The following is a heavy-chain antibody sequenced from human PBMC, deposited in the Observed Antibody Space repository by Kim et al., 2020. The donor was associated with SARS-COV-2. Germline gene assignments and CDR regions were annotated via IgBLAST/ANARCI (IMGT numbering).Heavy chain of an antibody. D-gene: IGHD4-17*01. CDR1: GFTFSNFG. CDR3: ASGRDGDYAYFDN. CDR2: ISYDGSNI. J-gene: IGHJ4*02. V-gene: IGHV3-33*05. Sequence: GGSLRLSCSASGFTFSNFGMHWVRQAPGKGLEWIALISYDGSNIYHADSVKGRFTISRDNSNNSLYPQMNSLRAEDTAKYYCASGRDGDYAYFDNWGQGTLVTVSS.